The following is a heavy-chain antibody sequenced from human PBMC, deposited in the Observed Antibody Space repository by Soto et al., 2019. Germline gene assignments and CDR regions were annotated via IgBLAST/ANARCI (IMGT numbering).Heavy chain of an antibody. CDR3: AKENEYSSSWFEFDY. J-gene: IGHJ4*02. CDR2: ISGSGGST. Sequence: EVQLLESGGGLVQPGGSLRLSCAASGFTFSSYAMSWVRQAPGKGLEWASAISGSGGSTYYADSVKGRFTISRDNSKNTPYVQRVSLSAEDTAVYCCAKENEYSSSWFEFDYWGQGTLVSVSS. V-gene: IGHV3-23*01. CDR1: GFTFSSYA. D-gene: IGHD6-13*01.